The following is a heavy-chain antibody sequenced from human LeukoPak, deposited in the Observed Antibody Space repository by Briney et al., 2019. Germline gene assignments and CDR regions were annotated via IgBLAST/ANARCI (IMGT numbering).Heavy chain of an antibody. CDR2: LYTIGST. CDR1: GGSVSSYS. J-gene: IGHJ4*02. V-gene: IGHV4-4*07. CDR3: ARVGTSNDY. D-gene: IGHD6-13*01. Sequence: RPSETLSLTCTVSGGSVSSYSWTWIRQPAGKGLEWVGRLYTIGSTNYNPSLKSRVTISVDTSKNQFSLKLSSVTAADTAVYYCARVGTSNDYWGQGTLVTVSS.